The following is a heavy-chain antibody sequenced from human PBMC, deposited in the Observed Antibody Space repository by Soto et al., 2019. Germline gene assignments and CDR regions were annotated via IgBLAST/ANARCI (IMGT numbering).Heavy chain of an antibody. CDR3: AKGDLLWDPFDL. D-gene: IGHD3-16*01. J-gene: IGHJ4*02. V-gene: IGHV3-23*01. CDR1: GLPFSNYA. Sequence: AQLLESGGGSVQPGGSLRLSCAASGLPFSNYAMTWVRQAPGKGLEWVSIISASGYSAYYGGAVKGRLTTSRDNSRSTLYLQMNGLRAEDTAVYYCAKGDLLWDPFDLWGQGTLVTVSS. CDR2: ISASGYSA.